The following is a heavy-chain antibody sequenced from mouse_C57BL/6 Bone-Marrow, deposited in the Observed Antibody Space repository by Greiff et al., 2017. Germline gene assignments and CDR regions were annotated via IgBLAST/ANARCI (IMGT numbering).Heavy chain of an antibody. J-gene: IGHJ3*01. CDR3: ARNDGYYVPFAY. Sequence: QVQLKESGPGLVQPSQSLSITCTASGFSLTSYGVHWVRQSPGKGLEWLGVIWSGGSTDYNAAFISRLSISKDNSKSQVFFKMNSLKADDTAIYYCARNDGYYVPFAYWGQGTLVTVSA. V-gene: IGHV2-2*01. CDR1: GFSLTSYG. CDR2: IWSGGST. D-gene: IGHD2-3*01.